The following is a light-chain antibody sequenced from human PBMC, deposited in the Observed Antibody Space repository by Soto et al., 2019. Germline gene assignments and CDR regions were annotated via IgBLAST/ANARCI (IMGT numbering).Light chain of an antibody. J-gene: IGKJ4*01. CDR2: APS. CDR1: QSSSSY. CDR3: QQSYSTPLT. V-gene: IGKV1-39*01. Sequence: DIQMTQSPSSLSASVGDRVTITCRASQSSSSYLNWYQQKPGKATKLLIYAPSSLQSGVPSRFSGSGAGTAFTLTISSLQPEDFATYYCQQSYSTPLTFGGGTKVEI.